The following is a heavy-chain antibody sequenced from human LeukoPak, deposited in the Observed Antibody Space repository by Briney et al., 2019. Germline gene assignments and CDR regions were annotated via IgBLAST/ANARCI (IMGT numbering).Heavy chain of an antibody. CDR1: GFTFDDYG. V-gene: IGHV3-20*01. CDR3: ARLGRQDDFWSGYYYGYYYYGMDV. CDR2: INWNGGST. Sequence: GGSLRLSCAASGFTFDDYGMSWVRQAPGKGLEWVSGINWNGGSTGYADSVKGRFTISRDNAKNSLYLQMNSLRAEDTALYHCARLGRQDDFWSGYYYGYYYYGMDVWGQGTTVTVSS. D-gene: IGHD3-3*01. J-gene: IGHJ6*02.